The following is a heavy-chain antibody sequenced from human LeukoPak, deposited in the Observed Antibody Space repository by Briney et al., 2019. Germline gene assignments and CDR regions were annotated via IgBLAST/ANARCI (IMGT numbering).Heavy chain of an antibody. CDR3: ARDGQYCSSSACQFDY. D-gene: IGHD2-2*01. CDR1: GFTFSSHD. V-gene: IGHV3-23*01. J-gene: IGHJ4*02. Sequence: GGSLRLSCVGSGFTFSSHDMIWVRQAPGKGLEWVSDIGGRDTRINYADSVKGRFTISRDNSKNTVYLQMSSLRVEDTAIYYCARDGQYCSSSACQFDYWGQGTLVTVSS. CDR2: IGGRDTRI.